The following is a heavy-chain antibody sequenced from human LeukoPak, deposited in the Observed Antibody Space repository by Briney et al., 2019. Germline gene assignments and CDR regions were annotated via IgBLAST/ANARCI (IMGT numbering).Heavy chain of an antibody. CDR3: ARLTPRDSSGYYSGYFQH. V-gene: IGHV4-4*09. CDR2: IYTSGST. D-gene: IGHD3-22*01. J-gene: IGHJ1*01. Sequence: SETLSLTCTVSGGSISSSYWSWIRQPPGKGLEWIGYIYTSGSTNYNPSLKSRVTISVDTSKNQFSLKLNSVTAADTAVYYCARLTPRDSSGYYSGYFQHWGQGTLVTVSS. CDR1: GGSISSSY.